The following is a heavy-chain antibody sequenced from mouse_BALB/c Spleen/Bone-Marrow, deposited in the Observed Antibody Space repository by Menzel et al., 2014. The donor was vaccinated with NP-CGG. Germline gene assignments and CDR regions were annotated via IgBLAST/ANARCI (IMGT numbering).Heavy chain of an antibody. Sequence: VQLKESGGGLVKSGGSLKLSCAASGFTFSNYGMSWVRQTPEKRLEWVATISGGGSYTFYSDSVKGQFTISRDNAKNNLYLQLSSLRSEDTALYYCARHAYYDQTEVSFVYWGQGTLVTVSA. CDR1: GFTFSNYG. CDR2: ISGGGSYT. V-gene: IGHV5-9-2*01. J-gene: IGHJ3*01. CDR3: ARHAYYDQTEVSFVY. D-gene: IGHD2-4*01.